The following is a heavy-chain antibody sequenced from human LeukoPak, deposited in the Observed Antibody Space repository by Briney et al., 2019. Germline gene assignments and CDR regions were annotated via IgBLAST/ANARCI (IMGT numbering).Heavy chain of an antibody. V-gene: IGHV1-18*01. Sequence: ASVKVSCKASGYTFTSYGISWVRQAPGQGLEWMGWISAYNGNTNYAQKLQGRVTMTTDTSTSTAYMELRSLRSDDTAVYYCARLGSVGGYCSGGSCPYNWFDPWGQGTLVTVSS. CDR2: ISAYNGNT. CDR3: ARLGSVGGYCSGGSCPYNWFDP. D-gene: IGHD2-15*01. J-gene: IGHJ5*02. CDR1: GYTFTSYG.